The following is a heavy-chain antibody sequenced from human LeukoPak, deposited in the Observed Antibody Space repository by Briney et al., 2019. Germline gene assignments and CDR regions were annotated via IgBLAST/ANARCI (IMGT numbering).Heavy chain of an antibody. D-gene: IGHD4-11*01. CDR2: IKQDGSEK. J-gene: IGHJ6*02. V-gene: IGHV3-7*01. Sequence: GGSLRLSCAASGFAFSSYWMSWVRQAPGKGLEWVADIKQDGSEKYYVDPVKGRFTISRDNSKNTLYLQMNSLRAEDTAVYYYARDLVMGGPRNYADYYYGMDVWGQGTTVTVSS. CDR3: ARDLVMGGPRNYADYYYGMDV. CDR1: GFAFSSYW.